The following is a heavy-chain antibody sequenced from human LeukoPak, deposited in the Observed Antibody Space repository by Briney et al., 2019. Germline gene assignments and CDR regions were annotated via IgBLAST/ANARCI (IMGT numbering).Heavy chain of an antibody. Sequence: GASVKVSCKTSGGTFSSYTISWVRQAPGQGLEWMGRIIPFLGIANYAQKFQGRVTITADKSTSTAYMELSSLRSEDTAAYYCATRCGGDCYLAFDYWGQATRVTVSS. CDR3: ATRCGGDCYLAFDY. V-gene: IGHV1-69*02. CDR1: GGTFSSYT. D-gene: IGHD2-21*01. J-gene: IGHJ4*02. CDR2: IIPFLGIA.